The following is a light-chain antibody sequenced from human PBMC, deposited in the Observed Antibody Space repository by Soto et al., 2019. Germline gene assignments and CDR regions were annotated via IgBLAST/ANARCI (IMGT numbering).Light chain of an antibody. CDR2: ATS. J-gene: IGKJ1*01. Sequence: EIVLTQSPGTLSLSPGERATLSCRASQSVGSSYLAWYQQKPGQAPRLLMYATSSRATGITDRFSGSGSGTDITLTISRLEPEDFAVYYCHQFDSSLTFGRGTRVEIK. CDR1: QSVGSSY. V-gene: IGKV3-20*01. CDR3: HQFDSSLT.